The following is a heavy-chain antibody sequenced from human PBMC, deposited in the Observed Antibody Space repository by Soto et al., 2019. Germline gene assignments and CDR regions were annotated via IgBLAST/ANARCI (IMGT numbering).Heavy chain of an antibody. CDR2: ISYDGSNK. CDR1: GFTFSSYA. CDR3: ARAEETGTTSDYYYGMDV. Sequence: QVQLVESGGGVVQPGRSLRLSCAASGFTFSSYAMHWVRQAPGKGLEWVAGISYDGSNKYYADFVKGRFTSSRDNSKNTLYLQMNSLRAEDTAVYYCARAEETGTTSDYYYGMDVWGQGTTVTVSS. D-gene: IGHD1-7*01. J-gene: IGHJ6*02. V-gene: IGHV3-30-3*01.